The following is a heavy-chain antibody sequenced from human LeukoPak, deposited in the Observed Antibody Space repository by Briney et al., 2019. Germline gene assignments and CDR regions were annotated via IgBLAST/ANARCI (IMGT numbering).Heavy chain of an antibody. CDR2: IIPIFGTA. Sequence: SVKVSCKASGGTFSSYAISWVRQAPGQGLEWMGGIIPIFGTANYAQKFQGRVTITTDESTSTAYMELSSLGSEDTAVYYCARGGYSYGYYYYYMDVWGKGTTVTVSS. CDR1: GGTFSSYA. CDR3: ARGGYSYGYYYYYMDV. V-gene: IGHV1-69*05. D-gene: IGHD5-18*01. J-gene: IGHJ6*03.